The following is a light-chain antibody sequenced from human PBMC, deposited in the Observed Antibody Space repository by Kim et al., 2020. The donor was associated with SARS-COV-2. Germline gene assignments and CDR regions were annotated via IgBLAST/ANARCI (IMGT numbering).Light chain of an antibody. J-gene: IGLJ3*02. CDR2: RDT. Sequence: QNASINRTGKQQHVCLQGAAWLQQHQGHPPKLLSYRDTNRPSGISERLSASRSGSTASLTITGLQPEDEADYYCSAWDSSLSSWVFGGGTQLTVL. V-gene: IGLV10-54*01. CDR3: SAWDSSLSSWV. CDR1: QHVCLQG.